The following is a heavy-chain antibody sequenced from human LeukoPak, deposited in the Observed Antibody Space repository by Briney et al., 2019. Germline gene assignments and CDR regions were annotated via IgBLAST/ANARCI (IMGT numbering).Heavy chain of an antibody. Sequence: QSGGSLRLSCAASGLTVSRNYMSWVRQAPGKGLEWVSVIYSGGNTYYADSVKGRFTISRDNSKNTMFLQMNSLRAEDTAVYHCARDRSGYANDAFDFWGQGTMVTVSS. V-gene: IGHV3-66*01. CDR3: ARDRSGYANDAFDF. D-gene: IGHD3-3*01. J-gene: IGHJ3*01. CDR1: GLTVSRNY. CDR2: IYSGGNT.